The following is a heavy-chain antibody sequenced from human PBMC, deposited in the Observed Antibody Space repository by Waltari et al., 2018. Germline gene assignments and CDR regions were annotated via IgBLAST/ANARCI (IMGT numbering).Heavy chain of an antibody. CDR3: AKALVRGAGGGMDV. Sequence: QMQLVESGGGVVQPGRSLRLSCAASGFTFSSYGRHWVRQAPGKGLEWVAVISYDGSNKYYADSVKGRFTISRDNSKNTLYLQMNSLRAEDTAVYYCAKALVRGAGGGMDVWGQGTTVTVSS. J-gene: IGHJ6*02. CDR2: ISYDGSNK. V-gene: IGHV3-30*18. D-gene: IGHD3-10*01. CDR1: GFTFSSYG.